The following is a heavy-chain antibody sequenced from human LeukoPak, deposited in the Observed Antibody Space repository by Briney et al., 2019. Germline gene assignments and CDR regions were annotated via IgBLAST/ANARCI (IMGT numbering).Heavy chain of an antibody. J-gene: IGHJ4*02. CDR2: IYYSGST. Sequence: SETLSLTCTVSGGSISSYYWSWLRQPPGKGLEWIGYIYYSGSTNYNPSLKSRVTISVDTSKNQFSLKLSSVTAADTAVYYCASGGYSYGYFDYWGQGTLVTVSS. V-gene: IGHV4-59*08. D-gene: IGHD5-18*01. CDR1: GGSISSYY. CDR3: ASGGYSYGYFDY.